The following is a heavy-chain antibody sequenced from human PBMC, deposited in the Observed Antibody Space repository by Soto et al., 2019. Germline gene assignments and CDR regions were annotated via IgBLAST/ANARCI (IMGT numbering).Heavy chain of an antibody. D-gene: IGHD6-13*01. V-gene: IGHV4-59*01. J-gene: IGHJ1*01. CDR1: GGSISSYY. CDR3: ARGGSTWLEYFQH. Sequence: SETLSLTCTVSGGSISSYYLSWIRQPPGKGLEWIGYIYASGSTNYNPSLKSRITISVDTSKNQFSLKLSSVTAADTAVYYCARGGSTWLEYFQHWGQGTLVTVSS. CDR2: IYASGST.